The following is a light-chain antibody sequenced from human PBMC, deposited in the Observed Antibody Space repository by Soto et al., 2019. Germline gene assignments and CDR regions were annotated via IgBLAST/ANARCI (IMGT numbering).Light chain of an antibody. V-gene: IGKV4-1*01. Sequence: DIVMTQSPESLALSLGERATINCRSSHSLLYSAINEIYLAWYQQKPRQPPRLLIYWTSARESGVPDRFSGSGSGTDFTLTISSLQAEDVAVYYCQQYYDTPYTFGQGTKLEIK. J-gene: IGKJ2*01. CDR1: HSLLYSAINEIY. CDR2: WTS. CDR3: QQYYDTPYT.